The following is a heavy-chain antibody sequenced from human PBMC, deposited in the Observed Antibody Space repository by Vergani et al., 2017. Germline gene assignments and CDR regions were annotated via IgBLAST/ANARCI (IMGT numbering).Heavy chain of an antibody. D-gene: IGHD6-19*01. CDR2: IYYSGST. CDR3: ARVSVGTVAVL. Sequence: QVQLQESGPGLVKPSETLSLTCTVSGGSISSYYWSWIRQPPGKGLEWIGYIYYSGSTNYNPSPKSRVTISVDTSKNQFSLKLSSVTAADTAVYYCARVSVGTVAVLWGQGTLVTVSS. CDR1: GGSISSYY. V-gene: IGHV4-59*01. J-gene: IGHJ4*02.